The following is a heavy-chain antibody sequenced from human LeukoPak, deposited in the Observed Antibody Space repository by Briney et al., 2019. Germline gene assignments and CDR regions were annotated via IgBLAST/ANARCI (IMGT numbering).Heavy chain of an antibody. Sequence: SETLSLTCAVYGGSFSGYYWSWIRQPPGKGLEWIGEINHSGSTNYNPSLKSRVTISVDTSKNQFSLKLSSVTAADTAVYYCARGLSKVAMAGNWFDPWGQGTLVTVS. V-gene: IGHV4-34*01. D-gene: IGHD6-19*01. J-gene: IGHJ5*02. CDR1: GGSFSGYY. CDR2: INHSGST. CDR3: ARGLSKVAMAGNWFDP.